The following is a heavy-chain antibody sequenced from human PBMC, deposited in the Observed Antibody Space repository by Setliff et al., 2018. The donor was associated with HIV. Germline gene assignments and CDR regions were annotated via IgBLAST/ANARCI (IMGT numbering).Heavy chain of an antibody. V-gene: IGHV1-18*01. Sequence: ASVKVSCKASGYTFASYGFSWVRQAPGQGLEWMGWISTANGNTNYLQNLQGRVTMTTDTSTSTAYMELRSLRSDDTAVYYCARDVGSGWTYFDYWGQGTLVAVSS. CDR1: GYTFASYG. CDR2: ISTANGNT. CDR3: ARDVGSGWTYFDY. D-gene: IGHD6-19*01. J-gene: IGHJ4*02.